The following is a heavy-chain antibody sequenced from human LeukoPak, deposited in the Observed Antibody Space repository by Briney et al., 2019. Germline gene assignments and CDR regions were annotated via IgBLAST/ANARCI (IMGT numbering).Heavy chain of an antibody. D-gene: IGHD3-9*01. J-gene: IGHJ4*02. Sequence: GGSLRLSCASSGFTFSSYWMHWVRQAPGKGLVWVSRINSDGSSTSYADSVKGRFTISRDNDKNTLYLQMNSLRAEDTAVYYCAREYYDILTGFWVPGDYWGQGTLVTVSS. CDR2: INSDGSST. CDR3: AREYYDILTGFWVPGDY. V-gene: IGHV3-74*01. CDR1: GFTFSSYW.